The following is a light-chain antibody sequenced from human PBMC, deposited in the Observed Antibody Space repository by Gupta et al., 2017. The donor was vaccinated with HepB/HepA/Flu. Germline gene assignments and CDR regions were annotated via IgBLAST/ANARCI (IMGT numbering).Light chain of an antibody. Sequence: EIVLRQSPAALSLSPGERATLSCRASQSVSGCLAWYQQKPGQAPRLLICGTYNRSTGLPARFSGSGYGTYFPLTISSHEPEDFAVYCCQQGSNWPWTFGQGTKVEIK. V-gene: IGKV3-11*01. CDR1: QSVSGC. J-gene: IGKJ1*01. CDR2: GTY. CDR3: QQGSNWPWT.